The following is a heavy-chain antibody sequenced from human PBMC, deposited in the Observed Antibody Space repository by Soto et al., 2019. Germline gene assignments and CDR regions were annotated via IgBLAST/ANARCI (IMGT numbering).Heavy chain of an antibody. J-gene: IGHJ4*02. V-gene: IGHV1-69*04. CDR2: IIPILGIA. CDR3: ARERGYCSSTSCYAPPYYFDF. D-gene: IGHD2-2*01. Sequence: SVKVSCKASGGTFSSYTISWVRQAPGQGLEWMGRIIPILGIANYAQKFQGRVTITADKSTSTAYMELSSLRSEDTAVYYCARERGYCSSTSCYAPPYYFDFWGQGTRVTVSS. CDR1: GGTFSSYT.